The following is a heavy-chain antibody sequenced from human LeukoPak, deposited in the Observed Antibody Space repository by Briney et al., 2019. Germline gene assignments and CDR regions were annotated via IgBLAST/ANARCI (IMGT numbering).Heavy chain of an antibody. J-gene: IGHJ4*02. D-gene: IGHD2-2*01. CDR2: IRNDGSTK. CDR1: GFTFSTYG. Sequence: PGGSLRLSCAASGFTFSTYGMHWVRRAPGKGLEWVALIRNDGSTKYYADSVRGRFTISRDNSKNTLYLQMNSLRAEDTALCYCARTYSSSWGIIDYWGQGTLVTVSS. CDR3: ARTYSSSWGIIDY. V-gene: IGHV3-30*02.